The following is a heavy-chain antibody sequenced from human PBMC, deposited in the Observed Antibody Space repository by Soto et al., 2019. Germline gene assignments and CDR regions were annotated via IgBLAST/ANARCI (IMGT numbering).Heavy chain of an antibody. Sequence: GSLRLSCAASGFSFGCYAMYWVRQPPGNGLEWVSTVSYEGSIAYYSDSVKGRFTISRDNSMHTIYLQMNSLRAEDSALYYCARDFETPEGDYYYYGMDVVFQGTRVTVSS. D-gene: IGHD1-26*01. V-gene: IGHV3-30*03. CDR1: GFSFGCYA. CDR3: ARDFETPEGDYYYYGMDV. J-gene: IGHJ6*02. CDR2: VSYEGSIA.